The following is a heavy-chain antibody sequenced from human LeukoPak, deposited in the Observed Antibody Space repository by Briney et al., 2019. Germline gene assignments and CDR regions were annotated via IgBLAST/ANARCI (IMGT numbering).Heavy chain of an antibody. J-gene: IGHJ4*02. CDR3: AREGDPHDCGDIRLDY. CDR2: ISSSGSTI. CDR1: GFTFSSYE. V-gene: IGHV3-48*03. Sequence: GGSLRLSCAASGFTFSSYEMNWVRQAPGKGLEWVSYISSSGSTIYYADSVKGRFTISRDNAKNSLYLQMNSLRAEDTAVYYCAREGDPHDCGDIRLDYWGQGTLVTVSS. D-gene: IGHD4-17*01.